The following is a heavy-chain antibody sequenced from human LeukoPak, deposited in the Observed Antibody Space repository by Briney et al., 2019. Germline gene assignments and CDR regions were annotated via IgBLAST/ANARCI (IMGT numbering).Heavy chain of an antibody. CDR3: ARDSPLHDAFDI. J-gene: IGHJ3*02. Sequence: GGSLRLSCAASGFTFSSYSMNWVRQAPGKGLEWVSSISSSSSYIYYADSVKGRFTISRDNAKNSPYLQMNSLRAEDTAVYYCARDSPLHDAFDIWGQGTMVTVSS. V-gene: IGHV3-21*01. CDR1: GFTFSSYS. CDR2: ISSSSSYI. D-gene: IGHD2-15*01.